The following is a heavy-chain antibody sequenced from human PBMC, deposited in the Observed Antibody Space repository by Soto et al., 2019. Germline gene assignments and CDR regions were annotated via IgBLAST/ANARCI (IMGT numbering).Heavy chain of an antibody. CDR2: IYSSGNT. Sequence: SETLSLTCSVSGGTISGYYWTWIRQPTGKGLEWIGRIYSSGNTKYNPSLQSRVTMSLDTSNNQFSLRLTSVTAADTAVYYCARGQRFSDRFDPWGQGTLVTVYS. CDR1: GGTISGYY. V-gene: IGHV4-4*07. CDR3: ARGQRFSDRFDP. J-gene: IGHJ5*02. D-gene: IGHD3-3*01.